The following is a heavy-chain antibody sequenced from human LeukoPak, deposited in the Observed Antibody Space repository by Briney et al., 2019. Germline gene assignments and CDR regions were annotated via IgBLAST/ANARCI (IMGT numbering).Heavy chain of an antibody. CDR2: INHSGST. J-gene: IGHJ4*02. CDR3: ARRGVVPAASFDY. D-gene: IGHD2-2*01. V-gene: IGHV4-34*01. Sequence: SETLSLTCAVYGGSFSGYYWSWIRQPPGKGLEWIGEINHSGSTNYNLSLKSRVTISVDTSKNQFSLKLSSVTAADTAVYYCARRGVVPAASFDYWGQGTLVTVSS. CDR1: GGSFSGYY.